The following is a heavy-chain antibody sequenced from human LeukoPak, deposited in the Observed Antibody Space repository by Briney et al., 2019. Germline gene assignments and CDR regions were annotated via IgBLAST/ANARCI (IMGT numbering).Heavy chain of an antibody. Sequence: PGGSLRLSCAASGFTFSTYWMSWVRQAPGKGLEWVSAISGSGGSTYYADSVKGRFTISRDNSKNTLYLQMNSLRAEDTAVYYCAKRGGGWELLSRTDDYWGQGTLVTVSS. V-gene: IGHV3-23*01. CDR1: GFTFSTYW. D-gene: IGHD1-26*01. CDR2: ISGSGGST. J-gene: IGHJ4*02. CDR3: AKRGGGWELLSRTDDY.